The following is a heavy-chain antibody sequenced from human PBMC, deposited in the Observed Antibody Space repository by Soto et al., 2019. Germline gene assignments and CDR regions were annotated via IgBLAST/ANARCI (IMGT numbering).Heavy chain of an antibody. J-gene: IGHJ6*02. D-gene: IGHD3-10*01. V-gene: IGHV1-46*01. Sequence: ASVKVSCKASGYTFTSYYMHWVRQAPGQGLGWMGIINPSGGSTSYAQKFQGRVTMTRDTSTSTVYMELSSLRSEDTAVYYCARAEWLIIRVPYYYGMDVWGQGTTVTVSS. CDR3: ARAEWLIIRVPYYYGMDV. CDR1: GYTFTSYY. CDR2: INPSGGST.